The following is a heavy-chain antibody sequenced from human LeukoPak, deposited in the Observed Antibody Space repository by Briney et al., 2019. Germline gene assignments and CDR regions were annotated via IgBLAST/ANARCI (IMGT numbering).Heavy chain of an antibody. CDR3: AREFRYSYGYVTMSVDY. J-gene: IGHJ4*02. CDR1: GYTFTSYA. CDR2: INTSTGNP. Sequence: GASVKVSCKASGYTFTSYAMNWVRQAPGQGLEWMGWINTSTGNPTYAQGFTGRFVFSLDTSVSTAYLQISSLKAEDTAVYYCAREFRYSYGYVTMSVDYWGQGTLVTVSS. V-gene: IGHV7-4-1*02. D-gene: IGHD5-18*01.